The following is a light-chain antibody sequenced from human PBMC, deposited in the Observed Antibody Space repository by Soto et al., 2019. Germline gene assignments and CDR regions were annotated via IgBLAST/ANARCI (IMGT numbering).Light chain of an antibody. Sequence: DIQMTQSPSSLSASLGDRVTITCRASQGISNYSAWYQQKPGRLPKLLLFGASTLQSGVPARFSGSGSGTLFTLTINGLLPEDVATYYCQKYDRAPFTFGPGAKVDI. CDR2: GAS. V-gene: IGKV1-27*01. J-gene: IGKJ3*01. CDR3: QKYDRAPFT. CDR1: QGISNY.